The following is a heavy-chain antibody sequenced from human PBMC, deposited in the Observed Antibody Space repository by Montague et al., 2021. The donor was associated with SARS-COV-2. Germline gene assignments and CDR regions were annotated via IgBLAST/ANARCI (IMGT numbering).Heavy chain of an antibody. CDR3: ARDGDAFGSGTLGLDV. Sequence: SETLSLTCSVSGGSISSSNWWRWVRQPPGKGLEWMREIFQSGSTSYNPALKSRVAFSVDQSKNQFSLKLTSGTAADTAVYYCARDGDAFGSGTLGLDVWGQGTMVTVS. V-gene: IGHV4-4*02. CDR2: IFQSGST. CDR1: GGSISSSNW. J-gene: IGHJ6*02. D-gene: IGHD3-10*01.